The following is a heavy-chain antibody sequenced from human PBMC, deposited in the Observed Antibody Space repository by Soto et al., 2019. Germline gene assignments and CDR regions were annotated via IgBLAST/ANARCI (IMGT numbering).Heavy chain of an antibody. D-gene: IGHD5-18*01. Sequence: EVQLVESGGGLVKPGGSLRLSCAASGFTFSSYSMNWVRQAPGKGLEWVSSISSSSSYIYYADSVKGRFTISRDNAKNSLYLQMNSLRAEDTAVSSCARAPPGYRYGYGLGDWGHGTLVTVSP. CDR2: ISSSSSYI. V-gene: IGHV3-21*01. CDR3: ARAPPGYRYGYGLGD. CDR1: GFTFSSYS. J-gene: IGHJ4*01.